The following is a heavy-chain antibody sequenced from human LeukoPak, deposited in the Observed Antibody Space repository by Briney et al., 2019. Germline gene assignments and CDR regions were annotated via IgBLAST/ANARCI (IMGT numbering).Heavy chain of an antibody. V-gene: IGHV3-21*01. CDR2: ISSSSSYI. Sequence: PGGSLRLSCAASGFTFSSYSMNWVRPAPGKGLEWVSSISSSSSYIYYADSVKGRFTISRDNAKNTLYLQMNSLRAEDTAVYYCASNYYDSSTFDYWGQGTLVTVSS. CDR1: GFTFSSYS. J-gene: IGHJ4*02. D-gene: IGHD3-22*01. CDR3: ASNYYDSSTFDY.